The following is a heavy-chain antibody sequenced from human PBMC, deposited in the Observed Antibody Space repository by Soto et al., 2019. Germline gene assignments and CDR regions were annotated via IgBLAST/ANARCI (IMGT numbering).Heavy chain of an antibody. V-gene: IGHV3-21*06. CDR1: FTFSMYS. D-gene: IGHD1-26*01. Sequence: EVQVVESWGGLVNPGGSLRLSCSFTFSMYSMNWVRQAPGKGLEWVASISSGGIYIKYADSVKGRFTISRDNAKNSVSLQMNSLKVEDTAVYYCTRDQGGSYDSWFDPWGQGTQVIVSA. CDR3: TRDQGGSYDSWFDP. CDR2: ISSGGIYI. J-gene: IGHJ5*02.